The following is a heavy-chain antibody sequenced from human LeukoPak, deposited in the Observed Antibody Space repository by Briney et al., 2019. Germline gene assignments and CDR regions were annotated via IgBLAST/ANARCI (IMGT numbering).Heavy chain of an antibody. CDR2: INPGNSDT. V-gene: IGHV5-51*01. Sequence: GESLKISCKGSGYSFSNYWIGWVRQMPGKGLEWMAIINPGNSDTKYNPAFQGQVTISADKSISTAYLQWGSLKASDSAMYCCARRSSSEFWGQGTLVTVSS. CDR3: ARRSSSEF. CDR1: GYSFSNYW. D-gene: IGHD6-6*01. J-gene: IGHJ4*02.